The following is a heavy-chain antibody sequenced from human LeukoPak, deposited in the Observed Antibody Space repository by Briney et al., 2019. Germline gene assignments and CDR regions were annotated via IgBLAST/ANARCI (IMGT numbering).Heavy chain of an antibody. CDR1: GYTFTKYG. V-gene: IGHV1-18*01. Sequence: ASVSVSCKASGYTFTKYGISWVRQAPGQGLEWMGWISAYNGNTKYAQKLQGIVTMPTDTATSTAYMYLRSLRSDDTAVYYCARVGGSYLNYFDYWGQGTLVTVSS. CDR2: ISAYNGNT. D-gene: IGHD1-26*01. CDR3: ARVGGSYLNYFDY. J-gene: IGHJ4*02.